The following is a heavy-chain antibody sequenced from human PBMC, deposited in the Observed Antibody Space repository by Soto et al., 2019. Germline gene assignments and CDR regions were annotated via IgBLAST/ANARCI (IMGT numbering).Heavy chain of an antibody. Sequence: EVQLVESGGGLVEPGGSLRLSCAASGFTFSDHYMDWVRQAPGKGLEWIGRVRNKANSYTTEYAASVRGRFTVSRDDSKNSLFLQMNSRKTEDTAMYYCVRNLASGGTYYFDYWGQGTLVTVSS. CDR3: VRNLASGGTYYFDY. CDR2: VRNKANSYTT. CDR1: GFTFSDHY. J-gene: IGHJ4*02. D-gene: IGHD2-15*01. V-gene: IGHV3-72*01.